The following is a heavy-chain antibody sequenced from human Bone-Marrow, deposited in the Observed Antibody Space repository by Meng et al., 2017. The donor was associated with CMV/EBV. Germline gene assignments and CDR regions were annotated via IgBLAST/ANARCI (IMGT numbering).Heavy chain of an antibody. J-gene: IGHJ4*02. V-gene: IGHV3-21*01. CDR3: ARDSIHCSSISCYIDY. Sequence: GGSLRLSCAASGFTFSSYSMNWVRQAPGKGLEWVSSISSSSSYIYYADSVKGRFTISRDNAKNSLYLQMNSLRAEDTAVYYCARDSIHCSSISCYIDYWGQGTLVTVSS. D-gene: IGHD2-2*01. CDR1: GFTFSSYS. CDR2: ISSSSSYI.